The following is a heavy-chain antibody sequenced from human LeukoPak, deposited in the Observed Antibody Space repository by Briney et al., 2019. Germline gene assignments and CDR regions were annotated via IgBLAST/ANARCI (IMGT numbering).Heavy chain of an antibody. Sequence: GGSLRLSCAASGFTFSSYEMNWVRQAPGKGLEWVSYISSSGSTIYYADSVKGRFTISRDNAKNSLYLQMNILRAEDTAVYYCAREQLLYYYDSSGYNKDDAFDIWGQGTMVTVSS. D-gene: IGHD3-22*01. CDR1: GFTFSSYE. V-gene: IGHV3-48*03. CDR2: ISSSGSTI. CDR3: AREQLLYYYDSSGYNKDDAFDI. J-gene: IGHJ3*02.